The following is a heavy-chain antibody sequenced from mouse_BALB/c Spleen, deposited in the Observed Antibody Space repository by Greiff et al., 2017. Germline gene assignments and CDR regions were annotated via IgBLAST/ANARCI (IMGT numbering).Heavy chain of an antibody. CDR2: IYPGDGDT. D-gene: IGHD2-4*01. J-gene: IGHJ2*01. CDR3: ARSSTMITTSYFDY. V-gene: IGHV1-87*01. Sequence: QVQLQQSGAELARPGASVKLSCKASGYTFTSYWMQWVKQRPGQGLDWIGAIYPGDGDTRYTQKFKGKATLTADKSSSTAYMQLSSLASEDSAVYYCARSSTMITTSYFDYWGQGTTLTVSS. CDR1: GYTFTSYW.